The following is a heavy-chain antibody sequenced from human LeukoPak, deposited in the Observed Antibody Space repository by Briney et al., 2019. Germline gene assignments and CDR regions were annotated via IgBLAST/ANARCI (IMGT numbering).Heavy chain of an antibody. CDR1: GGSISSYY. CDR3: ARDQGELTGVDY. CDR2: IYYSGST. V-gene: IGHV4-59*01. D-gene: IGHD7-27*01. J-gene: IGHJ4*02. Sequence: SETPSLTCTVSGGSISSYYWSWIRQPPGKGLEWIGYIYYSGSTNYNPSLKSRVTISVDTSKNQFSLKLSSVTAADTAVYYCARDQGELTGVDYWGQGTLVTVSS.